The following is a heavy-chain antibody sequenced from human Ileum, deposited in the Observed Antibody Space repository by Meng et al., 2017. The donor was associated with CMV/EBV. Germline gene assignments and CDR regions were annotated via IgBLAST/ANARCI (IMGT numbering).Heavy chain of an antibody. J-gene: IGHJ4*02. D-gene: IGHD3-3*01. CDR1: KSASSDYY. CDR2: INNRGST. V-gene: IGHV4-34*01. CDR3: ARASPQRRFLSY. Sequence: QVQFPQGGAGKLTASETLSLVCAVHKSASSDYYWTWIRQSPGKGLEWIGEINNRGSTNYNPSLKSRVTISIDTSRNQFSLKLTSMTAADTAVYYCARASPQRRFLSYWGQGTLVTVSS.